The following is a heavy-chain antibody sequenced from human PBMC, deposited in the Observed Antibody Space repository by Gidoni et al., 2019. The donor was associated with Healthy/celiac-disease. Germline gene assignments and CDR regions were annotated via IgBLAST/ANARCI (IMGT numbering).Heavy chain of an antibody. J-gene: IGHJ4*02. Sequence: PLLVKPPQTLSLTCTVSGVSIRSGCYYWSWIRQHPGKGLEWIGYIYYSRRTYYNPSLKSLVTIAVDTSKNQFSLTLSSVTAADTVVYDCARLLSIRGYSYGYADYWGQGTLVNVS. V-gene: IGHV4-31*01. CDR3: ARLLSIRGYSYGYADY. CDR1: GVSIRSGCYY. CDR2: IYYSRRT. D-gene: IGHD5-18*01.